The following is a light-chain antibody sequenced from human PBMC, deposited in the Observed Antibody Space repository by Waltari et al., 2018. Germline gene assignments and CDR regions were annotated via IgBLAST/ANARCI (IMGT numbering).Light chain of an antibody. J-gene: IGKJ1*01. CDR3: QQYYSTPPWT. V-gene: IGKV4-1*01. CDR2: WAS. CDR1: QSVLYSSNNNNY. Sequence: DIVMTQSPDSLAVSLGERATINCKSSQSVLYSSNNNNYLAWYKQKPGQPPKLLIYWASTRESGVPDRFSGGGSGTDFTLTISSLQAEDVAVYYCQQYYSTPPWTFGQGTKVEIK.